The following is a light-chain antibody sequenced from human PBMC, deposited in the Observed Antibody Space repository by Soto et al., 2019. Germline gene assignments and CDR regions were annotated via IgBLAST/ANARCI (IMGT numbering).Light chain of an antibody. CDR3: QQYGTSPRT. J-gene: IGKJ2*01. V-gene: IGKV3-20*01. Sequence: EIVLTQSPGTLSLSPGERATLSCRASQSVTSNYIAWYQHKPGQAPRLLIYGASSRVTGIPDRFSGSGAGTDFVLTISRLEHEDFAVYYCQQYGTSPRTFGQGTKLEIK. CDR2: GAS. CDR1: QSVTSNY.